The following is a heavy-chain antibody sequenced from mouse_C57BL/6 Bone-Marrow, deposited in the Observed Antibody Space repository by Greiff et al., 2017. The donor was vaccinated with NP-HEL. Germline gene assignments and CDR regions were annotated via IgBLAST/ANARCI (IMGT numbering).Heavy chain of an antibody. J-gene: IGHJ3*01. Sequence: VQLQESGAELAKPGASVKLSCKASGYTFTSYCMHWVKQRPGQGLEWIGYINPSGGYTKYNPKFTDKATLTADKSSSTAYMQLSSLTYEDSAVYYCARSRQLRLLWFAYWGQGTLVTVSA. CDR1: GYTFTSYC. CDR2: INPSGGYT. D-gene: IGHD3-2*02. CDR3: ARSRQLRLLWFAY. V-gene: IGHV1-7*01.